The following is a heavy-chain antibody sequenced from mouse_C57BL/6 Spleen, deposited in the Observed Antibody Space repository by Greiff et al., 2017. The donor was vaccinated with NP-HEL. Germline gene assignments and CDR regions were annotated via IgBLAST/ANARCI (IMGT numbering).Heavy chain of an antibody. CDR2: INPSSGYT. CDR3: AGGYSNYYAMDY. J-gene: IGHJ4*01. CDR1: GYTFTSYT. V-gene: IGHV1-4*01. Sequence: QVQLKQSGAELARPGASVKMSCKASGYTFTSYTMHWVKQRPGQGLEWIGYINPSSGYTKYNQKFKDKATLTADKSSSTAYMQLSSLTSKDSAVYYCAGGYSNYYAMDYWGQGTSVTVSS. D-gene: IGHD2-5*01.